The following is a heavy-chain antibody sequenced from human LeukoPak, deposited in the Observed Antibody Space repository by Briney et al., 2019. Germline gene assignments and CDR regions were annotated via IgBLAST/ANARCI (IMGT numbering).Heavy chain of an antibody. Sequence: SETLSLTCTVSGYSISSGYYWGWIRQPPGKGLEWIGSIYHSGSTYYNPSLKSRVTISVDTSKNQFSLKLSSVTAADTAVYYCARVGLTLVGARGLFDYWGQGTPVTVSS. J-gene: IGHJ4*02. V-gene: IGHV4-38-2*02. CDR3: ARVGLTLVGARGLFDY. D-gene: IGHD1-26*01. CDR1: GYSISSGYY. CDR2: IYHSGST.